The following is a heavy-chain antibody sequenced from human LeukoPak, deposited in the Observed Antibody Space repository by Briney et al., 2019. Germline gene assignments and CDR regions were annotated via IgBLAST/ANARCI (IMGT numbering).Heavy chain of an antibody. V-gene: IGHV4-34*01. CDR3: ARQLVWFGELLYPYNWFDP. CDR2: INHSGST. D-gene: IGHD3-10*01. Sequence: SETLSLTCAVYGGSFSGYYWSWIRQPPGKGLEWSGEINHSGSTNYNPSLKSRVTISVDTSKNQFSLKLSSVTAADTAVYYCARQLVWFGELLYPYNWFDPWGQGTLVSVSS. J-gene: IGHJ5*02. CDR1: GGSFSGYY.